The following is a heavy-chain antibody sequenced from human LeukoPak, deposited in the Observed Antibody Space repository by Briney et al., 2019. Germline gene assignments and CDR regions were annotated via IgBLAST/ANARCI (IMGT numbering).Heavy chain of an antibody. Sequence: ASVKVSCKTSGYTFNNYAVNWVRQAPGQGLEWMGWINTNTGNPTYAQGFTGRFVFSLDTSVSTAYLQISSLKAEDTAVYYCARKLTIAVAGNDFDYWGQGTLVTVSS. J-gene: IGHJ4*02. CDR3: ARKLTIAVAGNDFDY. CDR2: INTNTGNP. D-gene: IGHD6-19*01. V-gene: IGHV7-4-1*02. CDR1: GYTFNNYA.